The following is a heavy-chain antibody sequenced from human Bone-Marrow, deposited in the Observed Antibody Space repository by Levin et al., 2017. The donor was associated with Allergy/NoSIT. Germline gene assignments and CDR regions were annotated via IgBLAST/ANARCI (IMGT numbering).Heavy chain of an antibody. V-gene: IGHV3-9*01. Sequence: GGSLRLSCATSKFIFDDYGMYWVRQAPGKGLEWVSGISWNSGKTHYADSVKGRFIISRDNATNSLYLQMNSLRTEDTALYYCVKSLNTMTIHDGFDFWGQGTMVTVSA. CDR2: ISWNSGKT. D-gene: IGHD1/OR15-1a*01. J-gene: IGHJ3*01. CDR1: KFIFDDYG. CDR3: VKSLNTMTIHDGFDF.